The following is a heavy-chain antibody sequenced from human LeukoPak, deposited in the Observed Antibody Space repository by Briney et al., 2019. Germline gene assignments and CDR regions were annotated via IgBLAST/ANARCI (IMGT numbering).Heavy chain of an antibody. CDR3: AKDISWGGSYRNPWYYFDY. CDR1: GFTFSSYE. V-gene: IGHV3-48*03. J-gene: IGHJ4*02. D-gene: IGHD1-26*01. Sequence: PGGSLRLSCAASGFTFSSYEMNWVRQAPGKGLEWVSYISSSGSSIYYADSVKGRFTISRDNAKNSLYLQMNSLRAEDTALYYCAKDISWGGSYRNPWYYFDYWGQGTLVTVSS. CDR2: ISSSGSSI.